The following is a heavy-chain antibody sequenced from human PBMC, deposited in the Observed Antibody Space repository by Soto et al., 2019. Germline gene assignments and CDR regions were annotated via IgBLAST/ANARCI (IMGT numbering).Heavy chain of an antibody. CDR2: ISLYSDGT. CDR1: GYTFSNYG. J-gene: IGHJ4*02. V-gene: IGHV1-18*01. CDR3: AREGGAPGAFDF. Sequence: QVQLVQSGGEVKRPGASVKVSCKTSGYTFSNYGITWVRQAPGQPLEWLGWISLYSDGTNYAQKFQGRVSMTTDTSTTTAYMELRSLRSDDTAVYYCAREGGAPGAFDFWGQGTLVTVSS. D-gene: IGHD7-27*01.